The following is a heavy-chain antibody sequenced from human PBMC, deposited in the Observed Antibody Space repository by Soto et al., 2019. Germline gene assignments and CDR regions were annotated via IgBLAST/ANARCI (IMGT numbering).Heavy chain of an antibody. J-gene: IGHJ4*02. Sequence: QVQLVQSGAEVKKPEASVKFSCKASGYTFTSYGISWVRQAPGQGLEWMGWISAYNGNTNYAQKLQGRVTMTTDTSTSKAYMELRSLKSDDTAVYYCARAARFLPSYHFDYWGQGTLVTVSS. CDR3: ARAARFLPSYHFDY. CDR1: GYTFTSYG. V-gene: IGHV1-18*01. CDR2: ISAYNGNT.